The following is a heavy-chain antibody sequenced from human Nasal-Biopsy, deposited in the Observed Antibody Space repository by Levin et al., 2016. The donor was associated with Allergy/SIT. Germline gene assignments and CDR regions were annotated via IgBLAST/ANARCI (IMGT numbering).Heavy chain of an antibody. CDR2: IFSNDEK. J-gene: IGHJ4*02. CDR1: GFSLSNVRMS. D-gene: IGHD3-22*01. Sequence: SGPTLVKPTETLTLTCTVSGFSLSNVRMSVSWIRQPPGKALEWLGAIFSNDEKSYSASLNSRLTISKDTSNSQVVLTMTSMDPVDTGTYYCARVDGLIRAWLDRPFDSWGQGTLVTVSS. V-gene: IGHV2-26*01. CDR3: ARVDGLIRAWLDRPFDS.